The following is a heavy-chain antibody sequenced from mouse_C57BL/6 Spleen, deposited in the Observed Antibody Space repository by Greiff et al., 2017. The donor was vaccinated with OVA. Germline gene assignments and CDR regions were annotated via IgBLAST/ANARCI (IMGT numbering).Heavy chain of an antibody. V-gene: IGHV1-26*01. CDR2: INPNNGGT. J-gene: IGHJ2*01. CDR1: GYTFTDYY. D-gene: IGHD4-1*01. CDR3: ARSNWDNFDY. Sequence: EVKLQQSGPELVKPGASVKISCKASGYTFTDYYMNWVKQSHGKSLEWIGDINPNNGGTSYNQKFKGKATLTVDKSSSTAYMELRSLTSEDSAVYYCARSNWDNFDYWGQGTTLTVSS.